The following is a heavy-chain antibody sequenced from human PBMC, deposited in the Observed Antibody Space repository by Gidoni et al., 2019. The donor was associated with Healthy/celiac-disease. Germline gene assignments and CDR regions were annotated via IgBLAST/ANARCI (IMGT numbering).Heavy chain of an antibody. V-gene: IGHV3-30*18. CDR3: AKDLATGDAGGYFDY. J-gene: IGHJ4*02. Sequence: QVQLVESGGGVVQPGRSLRLSCAASGFTFSSYGMHWVRQAPGKGLEWVAVISYDGSNKYYADSVKGRFTISRDNSKNTLYLQMNSLRAEDTAVYYCAKDLATGDAGGYFDYWGQGTLVTVSS. CDR2: ISYDGSNK. D-gene: IGHD1-26*01. CDR1: GFTFSSYG.